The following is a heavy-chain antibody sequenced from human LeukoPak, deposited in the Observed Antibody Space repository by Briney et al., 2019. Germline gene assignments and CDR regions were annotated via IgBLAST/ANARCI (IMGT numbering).Heavy chain of an antibody. CDR3: ARDNSGWSRDY. J-gene: IGHJ4*02. CDR2: INWGSNHI. V-gene: IGHV3-21*06. CDR1: GFTLRSYS. Sequence: GGSLRLSCAASGFTLRSYSMSWVRQAPGKGLEWVSSINWGSNHIYYADAVQGRFTISRDNAKNSLYLQMNSLRAEDTAIYYCARDNSGWSRDYWGQGTLVTVSS. D-gene: IGHD6-19*01.